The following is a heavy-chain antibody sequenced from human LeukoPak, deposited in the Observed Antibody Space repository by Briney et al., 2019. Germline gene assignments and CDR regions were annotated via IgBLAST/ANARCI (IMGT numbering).Heavy chain of an antibody. CDR2: IYYSGST. D-gene: IGHD3-9*01. V-gene: IGHV4-59*01. CDR3: ARGLRGYYDILTGRAYYFDY. J-gene: IGHJ4*02. CDR1: GGSFSGYY. Sequence: PSETLSLTCAVYGGSFSGYYWSWIRQPPGKGLEWIGYIYYSGSTNYNPSLKSRVTISVDTSKNQFSLKLSSVTAADTAVYYCARGLRGYYDILTGRAYYFDYWGQGTLVTVSS.